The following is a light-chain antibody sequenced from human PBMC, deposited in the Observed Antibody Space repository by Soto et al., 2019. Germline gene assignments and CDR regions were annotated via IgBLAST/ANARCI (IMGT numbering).Light chain of an antibody. CDR2: DAS. Sequence: DIQMTQSPSSLSASVGDRVTITCQASQGISNYLTWDQQKPGKAPKLLIYDASNLETGVPSRFSGSGSGTDFTLTISSLQPEDIATYYCHQYDTLLLTFGGGTKVEIK. CDR1: QGISNY. V-gene: IGKV1-33*01. J-gene: IGKJ4*01. CDR3: HQYDTLLLT.